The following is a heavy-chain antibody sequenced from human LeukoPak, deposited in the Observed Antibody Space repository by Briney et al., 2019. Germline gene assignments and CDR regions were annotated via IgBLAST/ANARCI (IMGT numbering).Heavy chain of an antibody. Sequence: GGSLRLSCAASGFTFTCCWMSWVRQTPGKGLEWVASIKQDGRERFYADSVRGRFTISRDNAKNSLYLQLNSLRAEDTAVYYCARVPGRTRYFDSWGQGILVTVSS. CDR1: GFTFTCCW. CDR2: IKQDGRER. CDR3: ARVPGRTRYFDS. V-gene: IGHV3-7*01. D-gene: IGHD1/OR15-1a*01. J-gene: IGHJ4*02.